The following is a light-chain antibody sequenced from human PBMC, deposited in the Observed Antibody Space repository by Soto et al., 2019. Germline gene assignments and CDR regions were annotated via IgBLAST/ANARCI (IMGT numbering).Light chain of an antibody. CDR2: GTS. Sequence: EIVLTQSPGTLSLSPGERATLSCRASQSISRDYVAWYQQKPGQAPRLLIYGTSSRSAGIPDRISGSGSGTDFTFTIIRLEPEDFAVYYCQHYGSSVWTFGQGTKV. V-gene: IGKV3-20*01. CDR3: QHYGSSVWT. J-gene: IGKJ1*01. CDR1: QSISRDY.